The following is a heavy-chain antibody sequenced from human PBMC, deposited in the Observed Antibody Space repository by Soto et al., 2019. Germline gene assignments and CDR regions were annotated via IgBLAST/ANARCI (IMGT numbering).Heavy chain of an antibody. D-gene: IGHD3-22*01. CDR2: ISWNSGSI. CDR1: GFTFDDYA. Sequence: HPGGSLRLSCAASGFTFDDYAMHWVRQAPGKGLEWVSGISWNSGSIGYADSVKGRFTISRDNAKNSLYLQMNSLRAEDTALYYCAKDIGYDSSGYFDYWGQGTLVTVSS. V-gene: IGHV3-9*01. J-gene: IGHJ4*02. CDR3: AKDIGYDSSGYFDY.